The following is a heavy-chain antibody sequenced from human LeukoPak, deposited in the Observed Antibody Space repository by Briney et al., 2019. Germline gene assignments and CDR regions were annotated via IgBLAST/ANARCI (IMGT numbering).Heavy chain of an antibody. V-gene: IGHV4-4*07. Sequence: SETLSPTCSVSGGSISSYYWSWIRQPAGKGLEWVGRIYSSGTTNYNPSLKSRVTMSVDTSKNHFSLQLTSVTAADTAVYYCARGYSYGYPFDYWGQGTLVTVSS. CDR3: ARGYSYGYPFDY. CDR2: IYSSGTT. CDR1: GGSISSYY. D-gene: IGHD5-18*01. J-gene: IGHJ4*02.